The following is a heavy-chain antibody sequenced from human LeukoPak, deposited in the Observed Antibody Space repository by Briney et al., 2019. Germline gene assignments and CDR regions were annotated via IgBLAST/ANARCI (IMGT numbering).Heavy chain of an antibody. CDR1: GFTFSSYG. Sequence: GGSLRLSCEASGFTFSSYGMSWVRQAPGKGLEWVSVIGGGGATTYYADSVKGRFTISRDNSKNTLDLQMNSLRAEDTAVYYCAKGWSQFDYWGQGTPATVSS. V-gene: IGHV3-23*01. D-gene: IGHD2-8*01. CDR3: AKGWSQFDY. J-gene: IGHJ4*02. CDR2: IGGGGATT.